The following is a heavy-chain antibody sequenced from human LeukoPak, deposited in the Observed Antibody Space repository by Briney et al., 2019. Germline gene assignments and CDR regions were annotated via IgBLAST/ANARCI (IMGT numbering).Heavy chain of an antibody. CDR1: GGSISSYY. V-gene: IGHV4-59*08. CDR2: IYYSGST. Sequence: SETLSLTCTVSGGSISSYYWSWIRQPPGKGLEWIGYIYYSGSTNYNPSLKSRVTISVDTSVNQFSLKLRSVTAADTAVYHCARAGSRRDAFDIWGQGTMVTVSS. J-gene: IGHJ3*02. D-gene: IGHD2-15*01. CDR3: ARAGSRRDAFDI.